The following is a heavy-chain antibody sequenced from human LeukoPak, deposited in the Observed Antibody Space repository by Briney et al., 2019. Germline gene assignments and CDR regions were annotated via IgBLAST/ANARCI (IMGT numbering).Heavy chain of an antibody. CDR3: ARGLGGSEGLDY. Sequence: GGSLRLSCAASGFTFSSYWMHWVRQAPGKGLVWVSRINSDGSSTSYADSVKGRFTISRDNAKNTLYLKMNSLRAEDTAVYYCARGLGGSEGLDYWGQGTLVTVSS. J-gene: IGHJ4*02. CDR1: GFTFSSYW. D-gene: IGHD3-10*01. V-gene: IGHV3-74*01. CDR2: INSDGSST.